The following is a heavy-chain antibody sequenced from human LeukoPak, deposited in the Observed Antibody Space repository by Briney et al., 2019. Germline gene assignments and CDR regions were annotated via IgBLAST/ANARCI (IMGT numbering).Heavy chain of an antibody. CDR1: GYSFTSYW. CDR3: ARRGVEQELVRKWFDT. CDR2: IYPGDSDT. Sequence: GESLKISCKGSGYSFTSYWIGWVRQMPGKGLEWMGIIYPGDSDTRYSPSFQGQVTISADKSISTAYLQWSSLKASDTAMYYCARRGVEQELVRKWFDTWGQRTLVTVSS. D-gene: IGHD6-13*01. V-gene: IGHV5-51*01. J-gene: IGHJ5*02.